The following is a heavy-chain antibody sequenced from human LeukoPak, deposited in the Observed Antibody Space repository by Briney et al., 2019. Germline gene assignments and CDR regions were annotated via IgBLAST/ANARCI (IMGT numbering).Heavy chain of an antibody. J-gene: IGHJ4*02. CDR3: AKDEWIAAAGKPYY. CDR1: GFTFSSYA. V-gene: IGHV3-23*01. Sequence: HPGGSLGLSCAASGFTFSSYAMHWVRQAPGKGLEWVSAISGSGGSTYYADSVKGRFTISRDNSKNTLYLQMNSLRAEDTAVYYCAKDEWIAAAGKPYYWGQGTLVTVSS. D-gene: IGHD6-13*01. CDR2: ISGSGGST.